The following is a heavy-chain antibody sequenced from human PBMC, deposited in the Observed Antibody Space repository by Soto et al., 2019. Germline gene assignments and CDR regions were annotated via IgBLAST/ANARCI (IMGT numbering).Heavy chain of an antibody. Sequence: QVQLVQSGSEVKKPGSSVKVSCKASGGTVSSYTFSWVRQSPGQGLEWMGRIIPILALANYAPKFQGRVTITADKSTSTAYVELNSLSSEDTAVYYCAAPKNVVVYGDYDLDDWSQCTQVTVSS. CDR1: GGTVSSYT. CDR2: IIPILALA. J-gene: IGHJ4*02. CDR3: AAPKNVVVYGDYDLDD. V-gene: IGHV1-69*02. D-gene: IGHD4-17*01.